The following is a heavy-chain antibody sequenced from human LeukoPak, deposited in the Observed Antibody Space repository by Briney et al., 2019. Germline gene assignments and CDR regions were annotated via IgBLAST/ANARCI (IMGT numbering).Heavy chain of an antibody. V-gene: IGHV4-34*01. D-gene: IGHD1-26*01. CDR3: ARSSWTGVWYSGLNWFDP. CDR2: INHSGST. CDR1: GGSFSGYY. J-gene: IGHJ5*02. Sequence: SETLSLTCAVYGGSFSGYYWSWIRQPPGKGLEWIGEINHSGSTNYNPSLKSRVTISVDTSKNQFSLKLSSVTAADTAVYYCARSSWTGVWYSGLNWFDPWGQGTLVTVSS.